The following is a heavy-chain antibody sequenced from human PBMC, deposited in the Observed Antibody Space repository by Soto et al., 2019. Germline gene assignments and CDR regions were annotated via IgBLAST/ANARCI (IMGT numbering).Heavy chain of an antibody. V-gene: IGHV4-34*01. CDR3: ARHHVRGRTIAGAAEF. J-gene: IGHJ4*02. CDR2: INHSGNT. Sequence: SETLSLTSAVYGGSFSGYYWSWIRQPPGKELEWIGEINHSGNTNYNPPLKRRVTISVDTSKNQLFLNLSSVTAADTAMYYCARHHVRGRTIAGAAEFWGQGTLVTVSS. CDR1: GGSFSGYY. D-gene: IGHD6-13*01.